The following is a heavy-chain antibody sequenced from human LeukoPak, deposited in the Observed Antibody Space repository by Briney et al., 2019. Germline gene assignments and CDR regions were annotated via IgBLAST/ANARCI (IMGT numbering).Heavy chain of an antibody. Sequence: ASVKVSCKASGYTFTGYYMHWVRQAPGQGLEWMGWINPNSGGTNYAQKFQGRVTMTRDTSISTAYMELSRLRSDDTAVYYCARDRSSGGPYYYYMDVWGKGTTVTVSS. CDR1: GYTFTGYY. V-gene: IGHV1-2*02. J-gene: IGHJ6*03. CDR3: ARDRSSGGPYYYYMDV. D-gene: IGHD6-25*01. CDR2: INPNSGGT.